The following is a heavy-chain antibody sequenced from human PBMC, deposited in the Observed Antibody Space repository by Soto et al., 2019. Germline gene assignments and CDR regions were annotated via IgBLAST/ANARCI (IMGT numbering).Heavy chain of an antibody. CDR2: IYYSGST. J-gene: IGHJ3*02. V-gene: IGHV4-59*08. CDR3: ARQGGYFRAFEI. D-gene: IGHD2-2*03. CDR1: GGSISSYY. Sequence: ETLSLTCTVSGGSISSYYWSWIRQPPGKGLEWIGYIYYSGSTNYNPSLKSRVTISVDTSKNQFSLKLSSVTAADTAVYYCARQGGYFRAFEIWGQGTMVTVSS.